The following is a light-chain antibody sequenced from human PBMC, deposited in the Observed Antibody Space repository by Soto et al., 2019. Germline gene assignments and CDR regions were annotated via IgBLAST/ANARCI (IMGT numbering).Light chain of an antibody. CDR2: SAS. J-gene: IGKJ2*01. CDR1: QSVSSN. CDR3: QQYVIWPPTFT. V-gene: IGKV3-15*01. Sequence: IVMTQSPATQSVSPGERVTLSCRASQSVSSNLAWYQQKPGQAPRLLIYSASTRATGIPARFSGSGSGTEFTLAITSLQSEDFAVYFCQQYVIWPPTFTFGQGTKLEIK.